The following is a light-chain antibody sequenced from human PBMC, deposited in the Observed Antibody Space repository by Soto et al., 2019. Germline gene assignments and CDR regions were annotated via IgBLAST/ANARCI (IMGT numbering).Light chain of an antibody. CDR2: GAS. V-gene: IGKV3-15*01. CDR3: QQYNNWPPIT. J-gene: IGKJ5*01. CDR1: QSVRNN. Sequence: EIVMTQSPATLSVSPGDTVTLSCRASQSVRNNLACYQQKPGQAPRLLIYGASTRATGIPARFSGSGSGTDFTLTISSLQSEDFALYYCQQYNNWPPITFGQVTRLEIK.